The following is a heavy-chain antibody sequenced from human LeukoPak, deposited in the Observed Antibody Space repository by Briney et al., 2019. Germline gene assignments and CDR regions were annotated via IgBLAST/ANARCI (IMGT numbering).Heavy chain of an antibody. J-gene: IGHJ4*01. CDR3: ARARGTVAIDY. V-gene: IGHV4-34*01. Sequence: PSETLSLTCAVYGGSFSGHHWNWIRQPPGKGLEWIGEINHDGSTNYNPSLKSRLTISVDTSKNQFSLKLTSVTAADTAVYYCARARGTVAIDYWGHGSLVTVSS. CDR1: GGSFSGHH. CDR2: INHDGST. D-gene: IGHD5-12*01.